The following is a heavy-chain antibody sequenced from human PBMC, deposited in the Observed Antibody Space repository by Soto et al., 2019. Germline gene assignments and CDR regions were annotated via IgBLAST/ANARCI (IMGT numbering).Heavy chain of an antibody. D-gene: IGHD3-10*01. Sequence: SENLSITCAVYGGSFSGYYLSWIRRPPGKGLEWIGETNHSGSTNYNPSLKSRVTISVDTSKNQFSLKLSSVTAADTAVYYCARERVTMVRGVTRYYYGMDVWGQGTTVT. V-gene: IGHV4-34*01. J-gene: IGHJ6*02. CDR3: ARERVTMVRGVTRYYYGMDV. CDR1: GGSFSGYY. CDR2: TNHSGST.